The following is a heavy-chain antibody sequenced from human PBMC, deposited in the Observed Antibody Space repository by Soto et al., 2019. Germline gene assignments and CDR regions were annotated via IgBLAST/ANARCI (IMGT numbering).Heavy chain of an antibody. J-gene: IGHJ4*02. D-gene: IGHD5-12*01. CDR2: INPNSGGT. CDR3: ARARGYSGYGAAPLFDY. CDR1: GYTFTGYY. V-gene: IGHV1-2*04. Sequence: QVQLVQSGAEVKKPGASVKVSCKASGYTFTGYYMHWVRQAPGQGLEWMGWINPNSGGTNYAQKFQGWVTMTRDTSISTAYMELSRLGSDDTAVYYCARARGYSGYGAAPLFDYWGQGTLVTVSS.